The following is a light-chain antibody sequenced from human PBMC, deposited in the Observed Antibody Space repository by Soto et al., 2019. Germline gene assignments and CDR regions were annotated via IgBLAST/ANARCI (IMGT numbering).Light chain of an antibody. CDR2: ERL. Sequence: DIVMTQTPLSLSGTPGQPASISCKSSQGLLYSNGKTSLYWYLQRPGQPTHLLIYERLNRFSGVPDRFSGGGSGTDFALTISRVEAEDVGVYSCLQSLQVPPTFGQGTKLEIK. CDR3: LQSLQVPPT. CDR1: QGLLYSNGKTS. V-gene: IGKV2D-29*01. J-gene: IGKJ2*01.